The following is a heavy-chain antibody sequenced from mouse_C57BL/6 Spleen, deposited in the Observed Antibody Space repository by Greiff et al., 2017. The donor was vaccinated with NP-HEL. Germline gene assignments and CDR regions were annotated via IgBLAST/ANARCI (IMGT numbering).Heavy chain of an antibody. Sequence: EVKLMESGGGLVKPGGSLKLSCAASGFTFSSYAMSWVRQTPEKRLACVATISDGGSYTYYPDNVKGRFTISRDNAKNNLYLQMSHLKSEDTAMYYCARITTVVAFDYWGQGTTLTVSS. J-gene: IGHJ2*01. CDR2: ISDGGSYT. CDR1: GFTFSSYA. CDR3: ARITTVVAFDY. D-gene: IGHD1-1*01. V-gene: IGHV5-4*03.